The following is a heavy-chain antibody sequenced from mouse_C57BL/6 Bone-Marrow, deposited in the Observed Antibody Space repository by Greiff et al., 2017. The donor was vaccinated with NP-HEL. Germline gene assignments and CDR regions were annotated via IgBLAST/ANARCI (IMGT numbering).Heavy chain of an antibody. Sequence: QVQLQQSGAELVRPGASVTLSCKASGYTFTDYEMHWVKQTPVHGLEWIGAIDPETGGTAYNQKFKGKAILTADKSSSTAYMELRSLTSEDSAVHYCVKRGIYYYAMDYWGQGTSVTVSS. CDR1: GYTFTDYE. J-gene: IGHJ4*01. V-gene: IGHV1-15*01. CDR3: VKRGIYYYAMDY. CDR2: IDPETGGT.